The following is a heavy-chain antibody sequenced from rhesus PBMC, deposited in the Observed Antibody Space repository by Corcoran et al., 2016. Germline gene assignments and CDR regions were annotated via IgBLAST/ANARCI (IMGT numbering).Heavy chain of an antibody. CDR2: ISGSGGSN. Sequence: QLQLQESGPGLVKPSETLSLTFAVSVGSISSNYWSWFRQPSGKGLEWIGRISGSGGSNDYNPSVKSRVTIAADTSKNQLSVRLSSVTAADTAVYYCARVPRQGNHFDYWGQGVLVTVSS. V-gene: IGHV4-173*01. J-gene: IGHJ4*01. D-gene: IGHD1-44*01. CDR1: VGSISSNY. CDR3: ARVPRQGNHFDY.